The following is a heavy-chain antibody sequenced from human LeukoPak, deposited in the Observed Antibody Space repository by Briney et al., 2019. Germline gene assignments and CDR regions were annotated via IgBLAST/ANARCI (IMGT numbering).Heavy chain of an antibody. J-gene: IGHJ4*02. V-gene: IGHV4-61*02. CDR1: GGSISSGSYY. D-gene: IGHD6-13*01. Sequence: SQTLSLTCTVSGGSISSGSYYWSWIRQPAGKGLEWIGRIYTSGSTNYNPSLKSRVTMSVDTSKNQFSLKLSSVTAADTAVYYCARSRYSSSWFDYWGQGTLVTVSS. CDR3: ARSRYSSSWFDY. CDR2: IYTSGST.